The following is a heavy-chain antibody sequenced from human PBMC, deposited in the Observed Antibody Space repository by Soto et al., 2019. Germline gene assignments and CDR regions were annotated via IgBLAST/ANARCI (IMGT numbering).Heavy chain of an antibody. J-gene: IGHJ4*02. Sequence: SETLSLTCAVSGGSISSSNWWSWVRQPPGKGLEWIGEIYHSGSTNYNPSLKSRVTISVDKSKNQFSLKLSSVTAADTAVYYCASDLAAAGTTHDYWGQGTLVTVPQ. CDR2: IYHSGST. CDR3: ASDLAAAGTTHDY. V-gene: IGHV4-4*02. CDR1: GGSISSSNW. D-gene: IGHD6-13*01.